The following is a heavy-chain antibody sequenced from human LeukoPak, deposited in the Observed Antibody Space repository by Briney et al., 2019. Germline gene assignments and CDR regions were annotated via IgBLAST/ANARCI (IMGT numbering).Heavy chain of an antibody. J-gene: IGHJ4*02. V-gene: IGHV1-2*02. CDR2: INPNSGGT. D-gene: IGHD2-21*02. Sequence: ASVKVSCKASGYTFTGYYMHCVRQAPGQGLEWMGWINPNSGGTNYAQKFQGRVTMTRDTSISTAYMELSRLRSDDTAVYYCARVDVVVTAIGLYFDYWGQGTLVTVSS. CDR3: ARVDVVVTAIGLYFDY. CDR1: GYTFTGYY.